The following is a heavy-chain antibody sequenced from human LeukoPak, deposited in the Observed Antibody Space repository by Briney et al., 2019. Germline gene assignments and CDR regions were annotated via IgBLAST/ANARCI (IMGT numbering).Heavy chain of an antibody. D-gene: IGHD3-9*01. CDR1: GYAFTGYN. J-gene: IGHJ6*02. Sequence: ASVKVSCKASGYAFTGYNMHWVRQAPGQGLEWMGWINPNSGGTNYAQKFQGRVTMTRDMSISTAYMELSRLTSDDTAVYYCARWFIITSGDYDILTSSYHRGMDVWGQGTTVTVSS. CDR3: ARWFIITSGDYDILTSSYHRGMDV. V-gene: IGHV1-2*02. CDR2: INPNSGGT.